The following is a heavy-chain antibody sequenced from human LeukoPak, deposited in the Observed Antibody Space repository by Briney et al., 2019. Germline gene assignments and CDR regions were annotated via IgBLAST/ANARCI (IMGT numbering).Heavy chain of an antibody. CDR3: AGGWGPMVVSS. Sequence: PGRSLRLSCAASGFTFSSYGMHWVRQAPGKGLEWVAVIWYDGSNKYYADSVKGRFTISRDNAKNSLYLQMNSLRAEDTAVYYCAGGWGPMVVSSWGQGTLVTVSS. CDR2: IWYDGSNK. D-gene: IGHD2-8*02. J-gene: IGHJ5*02. V-gene: IGHV3-33*03. CDR1: GFTFSSYG.